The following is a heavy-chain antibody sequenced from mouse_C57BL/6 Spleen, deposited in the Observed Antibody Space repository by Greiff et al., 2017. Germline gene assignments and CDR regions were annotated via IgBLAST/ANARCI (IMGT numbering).Heavy chain of an antibody. J-gene: IGHJ2*01. CDR3: ARRDDYVSYFDY. CDR2: IYPGDGDT. V-gene: IGHV1-80*01. D-gene: IGHD2-4*01. CDR1: GYAFSSYW. Sequence: QVQLQQSGAELVKPGASVKISCKASGYAFSSYWMNWVKQRPGKGLEWIGQIYPGDGDTNYNGKFKGKATLTADKSSSTAYMQLSSLTSEDSAVYFSARRDDYVSYFDYWGQGTTLTVSS.